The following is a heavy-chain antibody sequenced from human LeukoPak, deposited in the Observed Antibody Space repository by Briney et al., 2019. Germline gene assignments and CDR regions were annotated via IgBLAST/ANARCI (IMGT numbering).Heavy chain of an antibody. J-gene: IGHJ6*03. D-gene: IGHD2-2*01. CDR3: ARADCSSTSCPNSYYYYYMDV. V-gene: IGHV4-4*07. CDR1: GGSISSYY. Sequence: SETLSLTCTVSGGSISSYYWSWIRQPAGKGLEWIGRIYTSGSTNYNPSLKSRVTMSVDTSKNQFSLKLSSVTAADTAVYYCARADCSSTSCPNSYYYYYMDVWGKGTTVTVSS. CDR2: IYTSGST.